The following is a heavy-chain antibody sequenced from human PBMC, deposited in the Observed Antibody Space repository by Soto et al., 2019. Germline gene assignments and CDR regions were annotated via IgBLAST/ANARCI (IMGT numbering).Heavy chain of an antibody. CDR2: XYXSXTX. V-gene: IGHV4-31*03. Sequence: SETLSLSCPVSGGSFSSDSFIWSWVRQFPGKGXEXIGXXYXSXTXYXXXXLRSRVIMSVDTSKNQFSLKLSSVTAPDTAVYYCARDHKWDGMDVWGQGTTVTVSS. CDR1: GGSFSSDSFI. CDR3: ARDHKWDGMDV. J-gene: IGHJ6*02. D-gene: IGHD1-26*01.